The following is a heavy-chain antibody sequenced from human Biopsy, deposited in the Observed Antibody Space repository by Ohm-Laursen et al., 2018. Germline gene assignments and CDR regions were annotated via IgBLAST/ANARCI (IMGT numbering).Heavy chain of an antibody. Sequence: SVKVSCKVPGGTFSNYGVNWVRQAPGQGLEWLGGNIPILGTGNYAQKFQDRVTAAADTSTSTATMELRSLRSDDTAVYYCATKLTGYFHHWGQGTLVIVSS. D-gene: IGHD3-9*01. V-gene: IGHV1-69*06. CDR1: GGTFSNYG. J-gene: IGHJ1*01. CDR3: ATKLTGYFHH. CDR2: NIPILGTG.